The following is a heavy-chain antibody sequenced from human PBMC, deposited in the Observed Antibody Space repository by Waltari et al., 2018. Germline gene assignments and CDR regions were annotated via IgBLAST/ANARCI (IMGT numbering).Heavy chain of an antibody. CDR3: ARGGQQLVQGAFDI. Sequence: QVQLVQSGAEVKKPGSSVKVSCKASGGTFSSYAISWVRQAPGQWLEWMGGIIPIFSKANSAQKFQGRVTITTDESTSTAYMELSSLRSEDTAVYYCARGGQQLVQGAFDIWGQGTMVTVSS. D-gene: IGHD6-13*01. CDR1: GGTFSSYA. J-gene: IGHJ3*02. V-gene: IGHV1-69*05. CDR2: IIPIFSKA.